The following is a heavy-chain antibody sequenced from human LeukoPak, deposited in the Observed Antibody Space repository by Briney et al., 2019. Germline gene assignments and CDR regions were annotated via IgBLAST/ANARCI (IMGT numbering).Heavy chain of an antibody. V-gene: IGHV4-59*08. Sequence: SEALSLTCTVSGGSISIYYWSWIRQPPGKELEWIGYVYDSGSTEYNPSLKSRVTISIDTSKNQFSLNLSSVTAADTAVYYCAASIAVPGIFDYWGQGSLVTVSS. D-gene: IGHD6-19*01. CDR3: AASIAVPGIFDY. CDR1: GGSISIYY. CDR2: VYDSGST. J-gene: IGHJ4*02.